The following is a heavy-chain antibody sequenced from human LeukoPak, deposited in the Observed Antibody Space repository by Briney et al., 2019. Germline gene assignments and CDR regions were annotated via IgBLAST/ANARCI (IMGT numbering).Heavy chain of an antibody. CDR2: IYYSGST. Sequence: SETLSLTCTVSGGSISSYYWSWIRQPPGKGLEWIGYIYYSGSTNYNPSLRSRVTISVDTPKNQFSLKLSSVTAADTAVYYCARDRDFWSGYGLDPWGQGTLVTVSS. CDR1: GGSISSYY. CDR3: ARDRDFWSGYGLDP. J-gene: IGHJ5*02. V-gene: IGHV4-59*01. D-gene: IGHD3-3*01.